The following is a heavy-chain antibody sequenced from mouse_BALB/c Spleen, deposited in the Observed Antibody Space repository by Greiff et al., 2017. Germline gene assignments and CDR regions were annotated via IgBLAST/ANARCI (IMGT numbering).Heavy chain of an antibody. CDR2: IDPANGNT. J-gene: IGHJ2*01. CDR3: ASGYDGGFDY. Sequence: EVHLVESGAELVKPGASVKLSCTASGFNIKDTYMHWVKQRPEQGLEWIGRIDPANGNTKYDPKFQGKATITADTSSNTAYLQLSSLTSEDTAVYYCASGYDGGFDYWGQGTTLTVSS. CDR1: GFNIKDTY. D-gene: IGHD2-14*01. V-gene: IGHV14-3*02.